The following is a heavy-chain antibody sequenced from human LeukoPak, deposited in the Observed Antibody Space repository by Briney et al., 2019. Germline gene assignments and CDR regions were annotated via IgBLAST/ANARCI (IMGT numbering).Heavy chain of an antibody. CDR3: ARSDPLSGLDAFDI. Sequence: PSQTLSLTCTVSGGSISGGGYYWTWIRQHPGKGLEWIGYIYYSGSAYYNLSLKSRIVISVDTSRNQFSLKLSSVTAADTAVYYCARSDPLSGLDAFDIWGQGTMVTVSS. V-gene: IGHV4-31*03. D-gene: IGHD3-3*01. CDR2: IYYSGSA. CDR1: GGSISGGGYY. J-gene: IGHJ3*02.